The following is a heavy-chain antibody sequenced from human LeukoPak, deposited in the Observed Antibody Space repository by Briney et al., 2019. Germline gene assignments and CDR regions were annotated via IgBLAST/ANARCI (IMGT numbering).Heavy chain of an antibody. Sequence: PGGSLRLSCATSGFTFINYAMSWVRRAPGKGLEWLSSISSSSSYIYYADSVKGRFTISRDNAKNSPYLQMNSLRAEDTAVYYCARGSSTSDYWGQGTLVTVSS. J-gene: IGHJ4*02. CDR2: ISSSSSYI. D-gene: IGHD2-2*01. V-gene: IGHV3-21*01. CDR1: GFTFINYA. CDR3: ARGSSTSDY.